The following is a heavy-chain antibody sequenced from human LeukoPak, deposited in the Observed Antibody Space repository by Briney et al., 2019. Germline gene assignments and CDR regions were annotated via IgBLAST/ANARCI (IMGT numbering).Heavy chain of an antibody. CDR2: MSKDGRTI. Sequence: PGGSLRLSCAASGFRFSTQEMAWVRQAPGKGLEWVSYMSKDGRTIYYADSVKGRFTISRDNTRNSLFLQLNSLSADDTGFYYCARGSCTGFDLYFDSWGQGTLVTISS. D-gene: IGHD5-12*01. V-gene: IGHV3-48*03. CDR1: GFRFSTQE. J-gene: IGHJ4*02. CDR3: ARGSCTGFDLYFDS.